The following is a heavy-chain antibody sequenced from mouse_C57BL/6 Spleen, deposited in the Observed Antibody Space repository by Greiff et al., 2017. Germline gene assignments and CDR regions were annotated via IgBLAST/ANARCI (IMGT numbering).Heavy chain of an antibody. V-gene: IGHV1-69*01. CDR1: GYTFTSYW. J-gene: IGHJ1*03. CDR2: IDPSDSYT. CDR3: ARGVYYGSSYGWYFDV. D-gene: IGHD1-1*01. Sequence: QVQLQQPGAELVMPGASVKLSCKASGYTFTSYWMHWVKQRPGQGLEWIGEIDPSDSYTNYNQKFKGKSTLTVDKSSSTAYMQLSSLTSEDSAVYYCARGVYYGSSYGWYFDVWGTGTTVTVSS.